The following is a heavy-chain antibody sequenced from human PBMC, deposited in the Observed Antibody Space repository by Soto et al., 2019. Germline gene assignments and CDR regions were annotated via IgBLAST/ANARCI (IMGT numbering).Heavy chain of an antibody. D-gene: IGHD6-6*01. Sequence: QVQLVESGGGVVQPGRSLRLSCAASGFTFSNYGMHWVRQAPGKGLEWVTTISSDGSDKYYADSVKGRFTISRDNYKNTLDLQMNGLRAEDTAVYFWANGSMSAQQFLDNWGQGTLVTVSS. CDR1: GFTFSNYG. J-gene: IGHJ4*02. V-gene: IGHV3-30*18. CDR3: ANGSMSAQQFLDN. CDR2: ISSDGSDK.